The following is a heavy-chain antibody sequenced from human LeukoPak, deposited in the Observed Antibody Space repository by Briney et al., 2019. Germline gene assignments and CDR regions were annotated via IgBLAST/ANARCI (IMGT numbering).Heavy chain of an antibody. CDR3: ARDQGSSWYRSDWFDP. CDR2: ISAYNGNT. V-gene: IGHV1-18*01. Sequence: EASVKVSCKASGYTFTSYGISWVRQAPGQGLEWMGWISAYNGNTNYAQKLQGRVTMTTDTSTSTAYMELRSLRSDDTAAYYCARDQGSSWYRSDWFDPWGQGTLVTVSS. CDR1: GYTFTSYG. D-gene: IGHD6-13*01. J-gene: IGHJ5*02.